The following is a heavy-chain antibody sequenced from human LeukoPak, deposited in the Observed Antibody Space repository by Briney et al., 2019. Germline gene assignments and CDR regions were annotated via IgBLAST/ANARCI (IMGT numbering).Heavy chain of an antibody. D-gene: IGHD4-17*01. CDR1: GGSISSYY. J-gene: IGHJ4*02. V-gene: IGHV4-59*01. Sequence: SETLSLTCTVSGGSISSYYWNWIRQPPGKGLEWIGYIHYSGNTNYNPSPKSRVTISVDTSKNQFSLNLSSVTAADTAIYYCARSIHDYGDFYFDFWGQGTLVTVSS. CDR2: IHYSGNT. CDR3: ARSIHDYGDFYFDF.